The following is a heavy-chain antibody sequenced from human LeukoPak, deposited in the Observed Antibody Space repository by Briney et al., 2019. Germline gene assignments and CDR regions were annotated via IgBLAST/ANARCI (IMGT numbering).Heavy chain of an antibody. J-gene: IGHJ6*02. D-gene: IGHD2-15*01. Sequence: GSLRLSCAASGFTFSSYWMSWVRQAPGKGLEWVANIKQDGSEKYYVDSVKGRFTISRDNAKNSLYLQMNSLRAEDTAVYYCARDSPVVVAATLYYYYGMDVWGQGTTVTVSS. V-gene: IGHV3-7*01. CDR1: GFTFSSYW. CDR3: ARDSPVVVAATLYYYYGMDV. CDR2: IKQDGSEK.